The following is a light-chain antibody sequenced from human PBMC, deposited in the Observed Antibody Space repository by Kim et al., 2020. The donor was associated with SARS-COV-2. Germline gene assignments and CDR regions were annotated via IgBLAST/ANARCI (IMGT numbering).Light chain of an antibody. J-gene: IGKJ4*01. V-gene: IGKV1-5*03. CDR3: QQYNSYSRT. CDR1: QRISSW. CDR2: KAS. Sequence: ASIGDRVTITCRASQRISSWLAWYQQKPGKAPKLLIYKASSLESGVPSRFSGSGSGTEFTLTISSLQPDDFATYYCQQYNSYSRTFGGGTKVDIK.